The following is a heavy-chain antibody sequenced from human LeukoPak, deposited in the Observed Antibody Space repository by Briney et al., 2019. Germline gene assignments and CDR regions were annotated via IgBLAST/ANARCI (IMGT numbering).Heavy chain of an antibody. CDR2: IYTSGST. CDR3: ARIAIAPNWFDP. J-gene: IGHJ5*02. D-gene: IGHD3-22*01. Sequence: LETLSLTCTVSGGSISSYYWSWIRQPAGKGLEWIGRIYTSGSTNYNPSLKSRVTMSVDTSKSQFSLKLSSVTAADTAVYYCARIAIAPNWFDPWGQGTLVTVSS. V-gene: IGHV4-4*07. CDR1: GGSISSYY.